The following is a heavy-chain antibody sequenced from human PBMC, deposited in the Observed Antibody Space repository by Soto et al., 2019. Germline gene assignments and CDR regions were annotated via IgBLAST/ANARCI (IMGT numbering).Heavy chain of an antibody. CDR2: ISSSSSYI. CDR1: GFTFSSYS. V-gene: IGHV3-21*01. J-gene: IGHJ4*02. CDR3: ARGDEAAAGRDY. Sequence: EVQLVESGGGLVKPGGSLRLSCAASGFTFSSYSMNWVRQAPGKGLEWVSSISSSSSYIYYADSVKGRFTISRDNAKNSLYLQMNSLRAEDTAVYCCARGDEAAAGRDYWGQGTLVTVSS. D-gene: IGHD6-13*01.